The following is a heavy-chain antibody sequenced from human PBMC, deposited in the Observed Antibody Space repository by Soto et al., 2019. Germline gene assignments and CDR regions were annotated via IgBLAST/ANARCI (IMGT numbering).Heavy chain of an antibody. CDR2: INHSGST. CDR1: GGSFSGYY. CDR3: ARVWTNNWFDP. Sequence: SETLSLTCAVYGGSFSGYYWSWIRQPPGKGLEWIGEINHSGSTNYNPSLKSRVTISVDTFKNQFSLKLSSVTAADTAVYYCARVWTNNWFDPWGQGTLVTVSS. D-gene: IGHD3-3*01. V-gene: IGHV4-34*01. J-gene: IGHJ5*02.